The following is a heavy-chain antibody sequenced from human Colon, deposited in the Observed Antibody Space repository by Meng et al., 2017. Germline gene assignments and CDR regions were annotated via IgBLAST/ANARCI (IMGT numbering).Heavy chain of an antibody. CDR2: IFYTGSA. V-gene: IGHV4-31*03. D-gene: IGHD2-8*02. CDR1: GLSIGTTGDY. CDR3: ARADCTAGICYQFDN. J-gene: IGHJ4*02. Sequence: QLQESGPGLGKPSQTLSLTCNVSGLSIGTTGDYWTWIRQRPGKGLEWIGKIFYTGSAHYNPSLKTRAAMSVDRSKNQFSLKLNSVTAADTAVYYCARADCTAGICYQFDNWGQGTLVTVSS.